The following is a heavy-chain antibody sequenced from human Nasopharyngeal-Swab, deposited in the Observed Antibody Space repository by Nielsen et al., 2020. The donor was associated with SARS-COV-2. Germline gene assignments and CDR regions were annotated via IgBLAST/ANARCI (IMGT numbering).Heavy chain of an antibody. J-gene: IGHJ4*02. Sequence: GEFLKISCAASGFTVSSNYMTWVRQAPGKGLEWDSIIYSGGNTYHADSVKGRFTISRDNSKNTLFLQMNSLRADDTAVYYCARGVNPPPDYWGQGTLVIVSS. D-gene: IGHD1-14*01. CDR1: GFTVSSNY. CDR3: ARGVNPPPDY. CDR2: IYSGGNT. V-gene: IGHV3-53*01.